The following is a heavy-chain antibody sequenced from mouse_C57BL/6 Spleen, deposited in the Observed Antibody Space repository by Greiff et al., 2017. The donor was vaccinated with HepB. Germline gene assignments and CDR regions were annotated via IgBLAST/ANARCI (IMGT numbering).Heavy chain of an antibody. J-gene: IGHJ4*01. D-gene: IGHD1-1*01. CDR3: ARQDYGSSPYYYAMDY. CDR1: GFTFSSYG. V-gene: IGHV5-6*01. CDR2: LSSGGSYT. Sequence: EVQLVESGGDLVKPGGSLKLSCAASGFTFSSYGMSWVRQTPDKRLVWVATLSSGGSYTYYPDSVKGRFTISRDNAKNTLYLQMSSLKYEDTAMYYCARQDYGSSPYYYAMDYWGQGTSVTVSS.